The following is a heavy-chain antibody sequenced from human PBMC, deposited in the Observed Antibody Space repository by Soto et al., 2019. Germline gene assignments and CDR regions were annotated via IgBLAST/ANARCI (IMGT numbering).Heavy chain of an antibody. V-gene: IGHV3-15*07. CDR3: TTGYLHGDSVRGFDP. Sequence: GGSLRISCAASGFTFSNAWMNWVRQAPGKGLEWVGRIKSKTDGGTTDYAAPVKGRFTISRDDSKNTLYLQMNSLKTEDTAVYYCTTGYLHGDSVRGFDPWGQAPLVTVSS. CDR2: IKSKTDGGTT. D-gene: IGHD4-17*01. J-gene: IGHJ5*02. CDR1: GFTFSNAW.